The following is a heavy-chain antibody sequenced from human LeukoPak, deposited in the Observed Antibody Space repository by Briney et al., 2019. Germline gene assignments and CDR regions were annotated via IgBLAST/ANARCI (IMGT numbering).Heavy chain of an antibody. D-gene: IGHD3-22*01. Sequence: GGSLRLSCAASGFTFSSYSMNWVRQAPGKGLEWVSSISSSSSYIYYADSVKGRFTISRDNAKNSLYLQMNSLRAEDTAVYYCARAITYYDSSGYLQTSDAFDIWGQGTMVTVSS. J-gene: IGHJ3*02. CDR2: ISSSSSYI. CDR3: ARAITYYDSSGYLQTSDAFDI. CDR1: GFTFSSYS. V-gene: IGHV3-21*01.